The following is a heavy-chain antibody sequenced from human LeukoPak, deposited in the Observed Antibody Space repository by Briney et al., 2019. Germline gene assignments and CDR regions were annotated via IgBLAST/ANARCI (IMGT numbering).Heavy chain of an antibody. V-gene: IGHV7-4-1*02. CDR1: GYTFTSYA. D-gene: IGHD6-19*01. J-gene: IGHJ3*02. CDR2: INTNTGNP. CDR3: ARVRSGWVHDAFDI. Sequence: ASVKVSCKASGYTFTSYAMNWVRQAPGQGLEWMGWINTNTGNPTYAQGFTGRFVFSLDTSVSTAYLQISSLKAEDTAVYYCARVRSGWVHDAFDIWGQGTMVTVSS.